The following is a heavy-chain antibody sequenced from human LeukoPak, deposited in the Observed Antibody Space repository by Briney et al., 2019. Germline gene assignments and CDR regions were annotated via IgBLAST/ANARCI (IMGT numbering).Heavy chain of an antibody. V-gene: IGHV4-38-2*02. J-gene: IGHJ4*02. Sequence: SETLSLTYTVSNYSISSGYYWGWIRQPPGKGLEWIGSIDHSGSTYYNPSLKSRVTISVDTSKNQFSLKLTSVTAADTAVYYCARGVARSSKFHFSYYFDYWGQGTLVTVSS. CDR3: ARGVARSSKFHFSYYFDY. CDR1: NYSISSGYY. D-gene: IGHD6-6*01. CDR2: IDHSGST.